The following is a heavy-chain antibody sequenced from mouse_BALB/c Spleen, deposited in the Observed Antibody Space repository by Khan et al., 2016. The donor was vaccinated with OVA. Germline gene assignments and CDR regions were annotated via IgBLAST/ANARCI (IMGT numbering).Heavy chain of an antibody. CDR2: INTYTGEP. Sequence: QIQLVQSGPELKKPGETVKISCKASGYTFTNYGMNWVKQAPGKGLKWMGWINTYTGEPTYADDFKGRFAFSLETSASTAYLQLNNLKNEDTASYFGASGGYWYFAVWGAGTTVTVSS. D-gene: IGHD1-1*02. CDR3: ASGGYWYFAV. V-gene: IGHV9-3-1*01. CDR1: GYTFTNYG. J-gene: IGHJ1*01.